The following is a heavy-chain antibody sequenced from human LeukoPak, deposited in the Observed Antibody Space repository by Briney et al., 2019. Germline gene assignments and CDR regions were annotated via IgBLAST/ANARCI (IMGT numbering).Heavy chain of an antibody. D-gene: IGHD6-19*01. V-gene: IGHV4-59*08. J-gene: IGHJ4*02. CDR3: ARSGYSSGWYYFDY. CDR1: GGSISSYY. CDR2: VYYSGSA. Sequence: SETLSLTCTVSGGSISSYYWTWIRQPPGKGLEWIGYVYYSGSANYNPSLKSRVTISVDTSKNQLSLKLSSVTAADTAVYYCARSGYSSGWYYFDYWGQGSLVTVSS.